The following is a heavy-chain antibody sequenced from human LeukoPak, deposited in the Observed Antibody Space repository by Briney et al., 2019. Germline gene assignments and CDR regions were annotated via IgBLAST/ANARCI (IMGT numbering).Heavy chain of an antibody. CDR2: INWNGGST. V-gene: IGHV3-20*01. CDR3: ARAHRYSSGWTFDY. J-gene: IGHJ4*02. D-gene: IGHD6-19*01. CDR1: GFTFDDYG. Sequence: GGSLRLSCAASGFTFDDYGMSWVRQAPGKGLEWVSGINWNGGSTGYADSVKGRFTISRDNAKNSLYLQMNSLRAEDTALCHCARAHRYSSGWTFDYWGQGTLVTVSS.